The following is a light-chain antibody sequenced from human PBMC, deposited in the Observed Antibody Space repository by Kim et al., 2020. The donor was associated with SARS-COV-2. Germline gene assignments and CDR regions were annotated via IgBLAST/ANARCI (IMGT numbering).Light chain of an antibody. Sequence: LSPGEIATLSCRPSQSVSYFLGWYQHKPGQAPRLLIYDASNRATGIPARFSGSGSGTDFTLTISSLGPEDFAVYYCQQRSNWPLTFGGGTKVDI. V-gene: IGKV3-11*01. J-gene: IGKJ4*01. CDR1: QSVSYF. CDR3: QQRSNWPLT. CDR2: DAS.